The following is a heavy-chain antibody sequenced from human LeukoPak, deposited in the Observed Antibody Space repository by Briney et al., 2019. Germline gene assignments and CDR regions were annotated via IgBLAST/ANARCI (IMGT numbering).Heavy chain of an antibody. V-gene: IGHV1-2*02. Sequence: ASVKVSCKASGYTFTRYYMHWVRQAPGQGLEWMGCINPNSGSTKYAQKFQGRVTMTRDTSISTAYMELSRLRSDYTAVYYCAMVVGGLLFLEWLHLGGFDYWGQGTVVTVSS. CDR3: AMVVGGLLFLEWLHLGGFDY. D-gene: IGHD3-3*01. J-gene: IGHJ4*02. CDR2: INPNSGST. CDR1: GYTFTRYY.